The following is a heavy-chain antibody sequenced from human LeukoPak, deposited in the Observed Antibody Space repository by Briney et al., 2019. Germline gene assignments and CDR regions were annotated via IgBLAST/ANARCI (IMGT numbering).Heavy chain of an antibody. CDR3: ARGCGSTSCYGLLDY. CDR1: GYTFTGYY. Sequence: ASVKVSCKASGYTFTGYYMHWVRQAPGQGLEWMGWINPNSGGTNYAQKFQGRVTMTRDTSITTAYMELSRLSSDDTAVYYCARGCGSTSCYGLLDYWGQGTLVTVSS. V-gene: IGHV1-2*02. CDR2: INPNSGGT. J-gene: IGHJ4*02. D-gene: IGHD2-2*01.